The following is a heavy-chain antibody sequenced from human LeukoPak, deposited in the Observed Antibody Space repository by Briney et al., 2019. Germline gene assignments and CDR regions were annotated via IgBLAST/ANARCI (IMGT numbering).Heavy chain of an antibody. Sequence: PGGSLRLSCAASGFTFSSYGMHWVRQAPGKGLEWVAFIRYDRSNKYYADSVKGRFTISRDNSKNTLYLQMNSLRAEDTAVYYCASTIFGVVKGDYWGQGTLVTVSS. CDR1: GFTFSSYG. J-gene: IGHJ4*02. CDR2: IRYDRSNK. D-gene: IGHD3-3*01. V-gene: IGHV3-30*02. CDR3: ASTIFGVVKGDY.